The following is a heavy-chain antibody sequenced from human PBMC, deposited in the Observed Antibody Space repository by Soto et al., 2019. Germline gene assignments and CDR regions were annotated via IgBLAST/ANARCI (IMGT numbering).Heavy chain of an antibody. CDR2: IKSKTDGGTT. D-gene: IGHD2-15*01. CDR3: TTERSLGYCSGGSCPYYYYYGMDV. CDR1: GFTFSNAW. J-gene: IGHJ6*02. Sequence: GGSLRLSCAASGFTFSNAWMNWVRQAPGKGLEWVGRIKSKTDGGTTDYAAPVKGRFTISRDDSKNTLYLQMNSLKTEDTAVYYCTTERSLGYCSGGSCPYYYYYGMDVWGQGTTVTVSS. V-gene: IGHV3-15*07.